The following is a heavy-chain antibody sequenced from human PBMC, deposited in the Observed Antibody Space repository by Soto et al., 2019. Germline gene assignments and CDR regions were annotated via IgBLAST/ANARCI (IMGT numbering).Heavy chain of an antibody. Sequence: ASVKVSCKASGFSFSGYFLHWVRLAPGQGLEWMGRINPNSGVANFAQKFQVRVTLTTNTSISTGYVELSSLRFDDTAVYYCARDNGPLWSRTRGMDVWGQGTTVTVSS. J-gene: IGHJ6*02. D-gene: IGHD3-10*01. CDR2: INPNSGVA. CDR3: ARDNGPLWSRTRGMDV. V-gene: IGHV1-2*02. CDR1: GFSFSGYF.